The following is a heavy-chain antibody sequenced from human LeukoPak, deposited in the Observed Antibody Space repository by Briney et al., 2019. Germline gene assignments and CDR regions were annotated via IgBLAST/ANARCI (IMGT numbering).Heavy chain of an antibody. V-gene: IGHV1-69*06. D-gene: IGHD5-18*01. CDR3: VVGYSYGPWYYGMDV. Sequence: SAKVSCKASGGTFSSYAISWVRQAPGQGLEWMGGIIPIFGTANYAQKFQGRVTITADKSTSTAYMELSSLRSEDTAVYYCVVGYSYGPWYYGMDVWSKGTTTTVSS. CDR2: IIPIFGTA. J-gene: IGHJ6*04. CDR1: GGTFSSYA.